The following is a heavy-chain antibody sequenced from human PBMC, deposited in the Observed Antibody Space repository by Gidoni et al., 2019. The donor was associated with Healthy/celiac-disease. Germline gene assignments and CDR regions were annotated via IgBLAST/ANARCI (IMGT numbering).Heavy chain of an antibody. CDR3: ARTSSWYGNLDY. J-gene: IGHJ4*02. D-gene: IGHD6-13*01. Sequence: EVQLVQSGAEVKKPGASLRISCKGSGYSFTSYWISWVRQMPGKGLEWMGRIEPSDSYTNYSPSFQGNVTISADKSISTAYLQWSSLKASDTAMYYCARTSSWYGNLDYWGQGTLVTVSS. CDR2: IEPSDSYT. V-gene: IGHV5-10-1*01. CDR1: GYSFTSYW.